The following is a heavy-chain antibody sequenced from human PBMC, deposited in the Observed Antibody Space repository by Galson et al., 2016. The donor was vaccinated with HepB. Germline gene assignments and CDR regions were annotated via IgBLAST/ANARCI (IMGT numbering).Heavy chain of an antibody. V-gene: IGHV3-11*06. D-gene: IGHD2-21*02. CDR1: GFSFSDYH. CDR3: AREDCAGDCVPTSFDY. CDR2: ISRDSRYT. J-gene: IGHJ4*02. Sequence: SLRLSCAASGFSFSDYHMSWIRQAPGKGLEWISYISRDSRYTKYADSVKGRFTISRDTAKNSLYLQMNSLSAEGTALYFCAREDCAGDCVPTSFDYWGQGTLVSVSS.